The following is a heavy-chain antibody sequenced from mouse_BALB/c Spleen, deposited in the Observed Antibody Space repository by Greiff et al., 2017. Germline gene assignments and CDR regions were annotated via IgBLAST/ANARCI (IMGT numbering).Heavy chain of an antibody. CDR1: GYTFTSYW. Sequence: QVQLKQSGAELAKPGASVKMSCKASGYTFTSYWMHWVKQRPGQGLEWIGYINPSTGYTEYNQKFKDKATLTADKSSSTAYMQLSSLTSEDSAVYYCAREGAFDYWGQGTTLTVSS. J-gene: IGHJ2*01. CDR3: AREGAFDY. CDR2: INPSTGYT. V-gene: IGHV1-7*01.